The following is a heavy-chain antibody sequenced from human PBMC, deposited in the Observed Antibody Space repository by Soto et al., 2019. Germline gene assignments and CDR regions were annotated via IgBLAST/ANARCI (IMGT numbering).Heavy chain of an antibody. CDR2: ISWNSGSI. V-gene: IGHV3-9*01. D-gene: IGHD3-3*01. CDR3: AKDYYDFWSGYSNWFDP. J-gene: IGHJ5*02. CDR1: GFTFDDYA. Sequence: PGGSLRLSCAASGFTFDDYAMHWVRQAPGKGLEWVSGISWNSGSIGYADSVKGRFTISRDNAKNSLYLQMNSLRAEDTALYYCAKDYYDFWSGYSNWFDPWGQGTLVTVSS.